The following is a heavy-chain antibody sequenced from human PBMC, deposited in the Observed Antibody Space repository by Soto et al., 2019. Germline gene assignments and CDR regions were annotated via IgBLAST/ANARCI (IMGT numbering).Heavy chain of an antibody. CDR1: GYTFTSYA. D-gene: IGHD3-16*01. CDR2: INAGNGNT. V-gene: IGHV1-3*01. J-gene: IGHJ3*02. CDR3: ARFSVGVRLETDAFDI. Sequence: QVPLVQSGAEVKKPGASVKVSCKASGYTFTSYAMHWVRQAPGQRLEWMGWINAGNGNTKYSQKFQGRVTITRDTSASTAYMELSSLRSEDTAVYYCARFSVGVRLETDAFDIWGQGTMVTVSS.